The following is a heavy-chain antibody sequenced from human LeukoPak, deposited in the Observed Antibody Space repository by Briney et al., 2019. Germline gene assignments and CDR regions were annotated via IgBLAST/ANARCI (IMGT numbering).Heavy chain of an antibody. CDR2: IIPIFGTA. D-gene: IGHD3-3*01. Sequence: SVKVSCKASGGTFSSYAISWVRQAPGQGLEWMGGIIPIFGTANYAQKFQGRVTITADESTSTAYMELSSLRSEDTAVYYCARDLMRYYDFWSIIGYWGQGTLVTVSS. CDR3: ARDLMRYYDFWSIIGY. V-gene: IGHV1-69*01. J-gene: IGHJ4*02. CDR1: GGTFSSYA.